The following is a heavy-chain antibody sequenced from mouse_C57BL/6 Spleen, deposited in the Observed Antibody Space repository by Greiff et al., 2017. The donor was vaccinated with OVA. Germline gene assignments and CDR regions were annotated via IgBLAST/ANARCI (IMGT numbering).Heavy chain of an antibody. V-gene: IGHV1-7*01. CDR1: GYTFTSYW. Sequence: VQLQQSGAELAQPGASVTLSCKASGYTFTSYWMHWVKQRPGQGLEWIGYINPSSGYPKYNQKFKDKATLTAEKSSSTSYMQLSSLTYEDSAVYDCARSGGNYLYAMDYWGQGTSVTVSS. J-gene: IGHJ4*01. D-gene: IGHD2-1*01. CDR3: ARSGGNYLYAMDY. CDR2: INPSSGYP.